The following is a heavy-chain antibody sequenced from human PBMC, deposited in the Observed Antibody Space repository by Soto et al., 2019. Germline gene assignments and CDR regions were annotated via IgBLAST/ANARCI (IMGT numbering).Heavy chain of an antibody. Sequence: GGSLRLSCAASGFTFSSYWMSRVRQAPGKGLEWVANIKQDGSEKYYVDSVKGRFTISRDNAKNSLYLQMNSLRAEDTAVYYCASFRGYSGYGYFDYWGQGTLVTVSS. CDR2: IKQDGSEK. D-gene: IGHD5-12*01. CDR3: ASFRGYSGYGYFDY. V-gene: IGHV3-7*01. J-gene: IGHJ4*02. CDR1: GFTFSSYW.